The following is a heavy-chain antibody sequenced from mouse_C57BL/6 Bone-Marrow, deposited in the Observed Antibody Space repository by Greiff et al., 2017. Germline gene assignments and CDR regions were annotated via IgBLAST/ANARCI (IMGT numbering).Heavy chain of an antibody. D-gene: IGHD1-1*01. CDR1: GFNIKDDY. J-gene: IGHJ4*01. Sequence: VQLQQSGAELVRPGASVKLSCTASGFNIKDDYMHWVKQRPEQGLEWIGWIDPENGDTEYASKFQGKATITADTSSTTAYLQLSSLTSEDTAVYYCTTTGSSYAMDYWGQGTSVTVSS. CDR3: TTTGSSYAMDY. CDR2: IDPENGDT. V-gene: IGHV14-4*01.